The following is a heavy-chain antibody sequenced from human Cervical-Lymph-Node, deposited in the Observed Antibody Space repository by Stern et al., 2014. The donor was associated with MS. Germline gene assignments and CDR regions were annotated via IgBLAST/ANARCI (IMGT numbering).Heavy chain of an antibody. CDR3: AREGYSSSYDAFDI. J-gene: IGHJ3*02. CDR2: IYHSGST. CDR1: GGSISSSNW. V-gene: IGHV4-4*02. Sequence: QVQLQESGPGLVKPSGTLSLTCAVSGGSISSSNWWSWVRQPPGKGLGWIGEIYHSGSTNYNPSLKSRDTISVDKSKNQFSLKLSSVTAADTAVYYCAREGYSSSYDAFDIWGQGTMVTVSS. D-gene: IGHD6-6*01.